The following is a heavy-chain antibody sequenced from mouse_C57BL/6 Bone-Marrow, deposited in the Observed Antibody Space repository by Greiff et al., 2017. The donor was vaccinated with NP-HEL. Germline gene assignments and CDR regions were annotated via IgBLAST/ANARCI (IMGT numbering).Heavy chain of an antibody. CDR1: GFPITSGYY. CDR2: ITHSGET. D-gene: IGHD3-2*02. Sequence: QVQLKESGPGLVKPSQSLFLTCSITGFPITSGYYWIWIRQPPGKPLEWMGYITHSGETFYNPSLQSPISITRETSKNQFFLQLNSVTTEDTAMYYCAGDRSGYPYAMDYWGQGTSVTVSS. CDR3: AGDRSGYPYAMDY. J-gene: IGHJ4*01. V-gene: IGHV12-3*01.